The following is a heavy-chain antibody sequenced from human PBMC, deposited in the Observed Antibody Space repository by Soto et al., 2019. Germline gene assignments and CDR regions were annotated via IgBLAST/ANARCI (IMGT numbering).Heavy chain of an antibody. CDR3: ARGIGVLRFLEWFDY. CDR1: GYSISSGYY. CDR2: IYHSGST. D-gene: IGHD3-3*01. V-gene: IGHV4-38-2*02. J-gene: IGHJ4*02. Sequence: KQSQTLSLTCTVSGYSISSGYYWGWIRQPPGKGLEWIGSIYHSGSTYYNPSLKSRVTISVDTSKNQFSLKLSSVTAADTAVYYCARGIGVLRFLEWFDYWGQGTLVTVSS.